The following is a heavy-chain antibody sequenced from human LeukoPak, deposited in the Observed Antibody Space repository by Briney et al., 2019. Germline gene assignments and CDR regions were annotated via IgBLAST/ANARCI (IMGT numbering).Heavy chain of an antibody. CDR3: ARGGYDADTFDY. D-gene: IGHD5-12*01. CDR1: GFTFSSYS. V-gene: IGHV3-21*01. J-gene: IGHJ4*02. CDR2: ISSSSSYI. Sequence: GGSLRLPCAVSGFTFSSYSMNWVRQAPGKGLEWVSSISSSSSYIYYADSVKGRFTISRDNAKNSLYLQMNSLRAEDTAVYYCARGGYDADTFDYWGQGTLVTVSS.